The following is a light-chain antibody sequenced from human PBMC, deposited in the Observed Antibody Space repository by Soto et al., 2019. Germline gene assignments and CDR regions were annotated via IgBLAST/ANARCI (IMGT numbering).Light chain of an antibody. V-gene: IGLV3-1*01. J-gene: IGLJ2*01. CDR2: KDT. Sequence: SYELTQPPSVSVSPGQTARITCSGDKLGNKYACWYQQKPGQSPVLLIYKDTKRPSGIPERFSGSNSGNTATLTISGTQAMDEADYYCQAWDSSTAVFGGGTKLTVL. CDR1: KLGNKY. CDR3: QAWDSSTAV.